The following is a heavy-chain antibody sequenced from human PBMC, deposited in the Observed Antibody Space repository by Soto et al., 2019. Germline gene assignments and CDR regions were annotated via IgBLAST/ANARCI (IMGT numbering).Heavy chain of an antibody. Sequence: GASVKVSCKASGYTFTSYDINWVRQATGQGLEWMGWMNPNSGNTGYAQKFQGRVTMTRNTSISTAYMELSSLRSEDTAVYYCARGLGTRLFSITIFGVVGDPYYYMDVWGKGTKVTVSS. CDR3: ARGLGTRLFSITIFGVVGDPYYYMDV. CDR1: GYTFTSYD. J-gene: IGHJ6*03. V-gene: IGHV1-8*01. CDR2: MNPNSGNT. D-gene: IGHD3-3*01.